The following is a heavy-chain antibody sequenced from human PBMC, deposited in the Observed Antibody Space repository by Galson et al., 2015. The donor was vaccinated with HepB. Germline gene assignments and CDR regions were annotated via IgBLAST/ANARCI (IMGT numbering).Heavy chain of an antibody. CDR2: INPSGGST. J-gene: IGHJ4*02. Sequence: SVKVSCKASGYTFTSYHMHWVRQAPGQGLEWMGIINPSGGSTSYAQKLQGRVTMTRDTSTSTVYMELSSLRSEDTTVYYCAREISSMVRGVNPFDYWGQGTLVTVSS. CDR3: AREISSMVRGVNPFDY. V-gene: IGHV1-46*04. D-gene: IGHD3-10*01. CDR1: GYTFTSYH.